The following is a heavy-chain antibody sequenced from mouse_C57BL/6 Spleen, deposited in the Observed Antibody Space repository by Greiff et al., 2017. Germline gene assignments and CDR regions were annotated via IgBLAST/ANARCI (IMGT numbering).Heavy chain of an antibody. D-gene: IGHD1-1*01. CDR3: ARDRYYYGSSWYFDV. V-gene: IGHV5-16*01. J-gene: IGHJ1*03. Sequence: EVQLVESEGGLVQPGSSMKLSCTASGFTFSDYYMAWVRQVPEKGLEWVANINYDGSSTYYLDSLKSRFIISRDNAKNILYLQMSSLKSEDTATYYCARDRYYYGSSWYFDVWGTGTTVTVSS. CDR1: GFTFSDYY. CDR2: INYDGSST.